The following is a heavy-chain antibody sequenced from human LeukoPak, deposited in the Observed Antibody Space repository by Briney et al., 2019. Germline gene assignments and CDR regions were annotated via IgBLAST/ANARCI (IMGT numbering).Heavy chain of an antibody. J-gene: IGHJ4*02. CDR2: IYYSGDT. CDR3: ARAPRDTNSWYYFDY. CDR1: GGSISRGDYY. Sequence: SQTLSLTCTVSGGSISRGDYYWSWIRQPPGKRLEGLGYIYYSGDTYYNPSLKSRVTISVDTSKNQFSLKLSSVTAADTAVYYCARAPRDTNSWYYFDYWGQGTLVSVSS. V-gene: IGHV4-31*02. D-gene: IGHD5-18*01.